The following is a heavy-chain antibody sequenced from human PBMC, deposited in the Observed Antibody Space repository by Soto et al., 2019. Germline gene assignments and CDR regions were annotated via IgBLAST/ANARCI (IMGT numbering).Heavy chain of an antibody. Sequence: QVQLVQSGAEVKKPGASVKVSCKASGYTFTSXXMXXXRQXPGQGLEWMGIINPSGGNTSYAQKFQGRVTMTRDTSTSTVYMELXSLXXXDXXXXXXXXXSXVDYWGQGTLVTVSS. CDR2: INPSGGNT. V-gene: IGHV1-46*01. CDR3: XXXSXVDY. CDR1: GYTFTSXX. J-gene: IGHJ4*02.